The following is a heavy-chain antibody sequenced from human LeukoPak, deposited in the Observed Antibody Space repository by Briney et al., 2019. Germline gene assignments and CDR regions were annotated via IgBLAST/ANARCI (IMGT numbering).Heavy chain of an antibody. CDR3: TTLTMIREHEDF. V-gene: IGHV3-15*01. CDR2: IKSNSDGGAT. CDR1: GFTFNKAW. D-gene: IGHD3-10*01. Sequence: PGGSLRLSCAVSGFTFNKAWMNWVRQAAGKGLVWVGRIKSNSDGGATDYAAPVKGRFTIARDDSKNTLYLQMSRLKTEDTAVYYCTTLTMIREHEDFWGQGILVTVSS. J-gene: IGHJ4*02.